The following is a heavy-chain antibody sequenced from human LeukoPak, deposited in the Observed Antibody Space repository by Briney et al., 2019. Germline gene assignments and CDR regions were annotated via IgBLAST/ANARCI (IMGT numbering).Heavy chain of an antibody. CDR3: AKRGVVIRVILVGFHKEAYYFES. CDR1: GITLSNYG. D-gene: IGHD3/OR15-3a*01. J-gene: IGHJ4*02. Sequence: GGSLRLSCAVSGITLSNYGMSWVRQAPGKGLGWVAGISDSGGSTNYADSVKGRFTISRDNPKNTLYLQMNSLRAEDTAVYFCAKRGVVIRVILVGFHKEAYYFESWGQGVLVTVSS. CDR2: ISDSGGST. V-gene: IGHV3-23*01.